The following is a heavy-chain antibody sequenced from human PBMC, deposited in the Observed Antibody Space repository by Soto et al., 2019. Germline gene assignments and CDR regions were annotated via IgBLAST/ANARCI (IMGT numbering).Heavy chain of an antibody. CDR1: GGKCSDYA. V-gene: IGHV3-23*01. CDR2: ISGSGGST. Sequence: SLRVCWGAAGGKCSDYARLRVRQAPGKGLEWVSAISGSGGSTYYADSVKGRFTISRDNSKNTLYLQMNSLRAEDTAVYYCAKGYCSGGSCYGTAYYFDYWGQGTLVTVSS. J-gene: IGHJ4*02. D-gene: IGHD2-15*01. CDR3: AKGYCSGGSCYGTAYYFDY.